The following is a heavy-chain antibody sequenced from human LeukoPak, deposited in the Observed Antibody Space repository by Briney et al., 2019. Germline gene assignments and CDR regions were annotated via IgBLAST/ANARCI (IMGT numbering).Heavy chain of an antibody. CDR2: FIPIFGTA. D-gene: IGHD3-22*01. V-gene: IGHV1-69*06. CDR1: GYTFTSYG. Sequence: SVKVSCKASGYTFTSYGISWVRQAPGQGLEWMGGFIPIFGTANYAQKFQGRVTITADKSTSTAYMELSSLRSEDTAVYYCASPPYYDGSGYWSGFDYWGQGTLVTVSS. J-gene: IGHJ4*02. CDR3: ASPPYYDGSGYWSGFDY.